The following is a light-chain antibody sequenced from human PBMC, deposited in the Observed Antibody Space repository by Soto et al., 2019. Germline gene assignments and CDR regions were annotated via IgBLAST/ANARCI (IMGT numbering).Light chain of an antibody. CDR3: QQYGRSPNT. Sequence: EVVLTQSPGTLSLSPGERATLSCRASQSVSSTYLAWYQQKPGQSPSLLIYSTSSRATGIPDRFSGSGSGTDFTLTISRLEPEDFAVYYCQQYGRSPNTFAQGTKLEI. V-gene: IGKV3-20*01. CDR1: QSVSSTY. J-gene: IGKJ2*01. CDR2: STS.